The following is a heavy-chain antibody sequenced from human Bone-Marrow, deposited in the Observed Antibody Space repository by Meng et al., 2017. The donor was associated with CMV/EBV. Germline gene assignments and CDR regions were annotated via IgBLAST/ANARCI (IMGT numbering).Heavy chain of an antibody. D-gene: IGHD3-22*01. CDR1: GFTFSSYA. Sequence: GGSLRLSCAASGFTFSSYAMHWVRQAPGKGLEWVAVISYDGSNKYYADSVKGRFTISRDNSKNTLYLQMNSLRAEDTAVYYCARDKPDSSGNDAFDIWGQGTMVTVS. V-gene: IGHV3-30-3*01. J-gene: IGHJ3*02. CDR3: ARDKPDSSGNDAFDI. CDR2: ISYDGSNK.